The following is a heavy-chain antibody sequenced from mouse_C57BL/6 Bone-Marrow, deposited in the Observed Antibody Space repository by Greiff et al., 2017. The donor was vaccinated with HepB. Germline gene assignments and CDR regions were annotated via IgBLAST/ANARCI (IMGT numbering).Heavy chain of an antibody. Sequence: VQLQQSGAELVKPGASVKMSCKASGYTFTSYWITWVKQRPGQGLEWIGDIYPGSGSTNYNEKFKSKATLTVDTSSSTAYMQLSSLTSEDSAVYYCARPDCYDGNYFDYWGQGTTLTVSS. J-gene: IGHJ2*01. CDR2: IYPGSGST. V-gene: IGHV1-55*01. D-gene: IGHD2-12*01. CDR1: GYTFTSYW. CDR3: ARPDCYDGNYFDY.